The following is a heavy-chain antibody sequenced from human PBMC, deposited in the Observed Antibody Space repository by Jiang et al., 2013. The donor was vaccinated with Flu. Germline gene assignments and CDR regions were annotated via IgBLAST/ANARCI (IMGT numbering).Heavy chain of an antibody. CDR3: ATPLVATDDAFDI. CDR2: MNPNSGNT. V-gene: IGHV1-8*01. J-gene: IGHJ3*02. Sequence: SGAGGRRTPSGLVKVSCKASGYTFTSYDINWVRQATGQGLEWMGWMNPNSGNTGYAQKFQGRVTMTRNTSISTAYMELSSLRSEDTAVYYCATPLVATDDAFDIVGPRDNGHRLF. CDR1: GYTFTSYD. D-gene: IGHD5-12*01.